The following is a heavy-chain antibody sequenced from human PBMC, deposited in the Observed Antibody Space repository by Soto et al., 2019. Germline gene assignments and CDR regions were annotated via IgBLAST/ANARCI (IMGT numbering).Heavy chain of an antibody. CDR1: GYTFTSYY. D-gene: IGHD5-18*01. Sequence: GASVKVSCKASGYTFTSYYMHWVRQAPGQGLEWMGIINPSGGSTSYAQKFQGRVTMTRDTSTSTVYMELSSLRSEDTAVYYCARDILVDTAMGYYYYGMDVWGQGTTVTVSS. CDR3: ARDILVDTAMGYYYYGMDV. V-gene: IGHV1-46*01. J-gene: IGHJ6*02. CDR2: INPSGGST.